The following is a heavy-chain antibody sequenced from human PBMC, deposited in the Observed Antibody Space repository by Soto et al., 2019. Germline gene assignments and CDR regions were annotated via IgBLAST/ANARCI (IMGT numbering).Heavy chain of an antibody. CDR3: ARVQYSYGLWYYFDY. V-gene: IGHV3-72*01. D-gene: IGHD5-18*01. J-gene: IGHJ4*02. CDR1: GFIFGDHY. CDR2: TRNKANDYTT. Sequence: PGGSLGLSCVASGFIFGDHYMDWVRQAPGKGLEWVGRTRNKANDYTTEYAASVKGRSIISRDDSKNSLYLQMHSLKSEDTAVYYCARVQYSYGLWYYFDYWGQG.